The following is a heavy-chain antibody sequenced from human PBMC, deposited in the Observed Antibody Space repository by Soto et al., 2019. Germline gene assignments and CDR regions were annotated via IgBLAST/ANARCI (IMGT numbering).Heavy chain of an antibody. CDR2: IYWDDDK. CDR1: GFSLSTSGVG. J-gene: IGHJ6*02. V-gene: IGHV2-5*02. Sequence: QITLKESGPTLVKPTQTLTLTCTFSGFSLSTSGVGVGWIRQPPGKALEWLALIYWDDDKRYSPSLKSRLTSPTGTSKNQVVLTMTDMDPVDTATYYCAHSSPGGPNYYYYGMDVWGQGTTVTVSS. CDR3: AHSSPGGPNYYYYGMDV.